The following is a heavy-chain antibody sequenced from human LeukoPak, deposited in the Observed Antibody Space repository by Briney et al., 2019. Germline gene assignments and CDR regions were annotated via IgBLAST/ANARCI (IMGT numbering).Heavy chain of an antibody. V-gene: IGHV3-30*18. CDR3: AKSQGIAVAGYFDY. D-gene: IGHD6-19*01. Sequence: GGSLRLSCAASGFTFSSYGMHWVRQAPGKGLEWEALISYDGSNKYYADSVKGRFTISRDNSKNTLYLQMNSLRAEDTAVYYCAKSQGIAVAGYFDYWGQGTLVIVSS. CDR2: ISYDGSNK. CDR1: GFTFSSYG. J-gene: IGHJ4*02.